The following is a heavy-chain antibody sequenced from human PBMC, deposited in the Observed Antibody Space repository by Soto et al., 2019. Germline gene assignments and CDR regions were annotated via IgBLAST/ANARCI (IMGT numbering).Heavy chain of an antibody. CDR3: ARLMVRGVINYYYYYGMDV. Sequence: PGESLKISCKGSGYSFTSYWIGWVRQMPGKGLEWMGIIYPGDSDTRYSPSFQGQVTISADKSISTAYLQWSSLKASDTAMYYCARLMVRGVINYYYYYGMDVWGQGTTVTVSS. V-gene: IGHV5-51*01. J-gene: IGHJ6*02. CDR2: IYPGDSDT. CDR1: GYSFTSYW. D-gene: IGHD3-10*01.